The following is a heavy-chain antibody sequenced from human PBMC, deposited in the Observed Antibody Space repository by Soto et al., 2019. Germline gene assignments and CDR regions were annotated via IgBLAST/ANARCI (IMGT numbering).Heavy chain of an antibody. V-gene: IGHV3-66*01. CDR1: GFTVSNNY. J-gene: IGHJ4*02. CDR2: IYSGGAT. D-gene: IGHD1-1*01. CDR3: ARDGTYNWV. Sequence: EVQLVESGGGLVQPGGSLRLSCAASGFTVSNNYMRWVRQAPGKGLEWVSLIYSGGATYYAASVKGRFTISRDNSKNTLYLQMNSLGAEDTAVYYCARDGTYNWVGGQGILVTVSS.